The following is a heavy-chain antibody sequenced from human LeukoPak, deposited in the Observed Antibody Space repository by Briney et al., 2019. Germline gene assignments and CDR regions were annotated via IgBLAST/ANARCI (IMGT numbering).Heavy chain of an antibody. CDR2: MNPNSGNT. D-gene: IGHD6-13*01. V-gene: IGHV1-8*02. Sequence: ASVKVSCKASGYTFTSYDINWVRQATGQGLEWMGWMNPNSGNTGYAQKFQGRVTMTRDTSTSTVYMELSSLRSEDTAVYYCAREPITGIAAAGYFDYWGQGTLVTVSS. CDR3: AREPITGIAAAGYFDY. J-gene: IGHJ4*02. CDR1: GYTFTSYD.